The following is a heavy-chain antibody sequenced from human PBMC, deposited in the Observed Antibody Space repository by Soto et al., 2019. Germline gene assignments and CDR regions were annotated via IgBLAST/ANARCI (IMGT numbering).Heavy chain of an antibody. Sequence: SVKVSCKASGGTFSSYAISWVRQAPGQGLEWMGGIIPIFGTANYAQKFQGRVTITADESTSTAYMELSSLRSEDTAVYYCARGPEGYYDILTGYYTYWGQGTLVTVSS. D-gene: IGHD3-9*01. CDR2: IIPIFGTA. CDR3: ARGPEGYYDILTGYYTY. CDR1: GGTFSSYA. J-gene: IGHJ4*02. V-gene: IGHV1-69*13.